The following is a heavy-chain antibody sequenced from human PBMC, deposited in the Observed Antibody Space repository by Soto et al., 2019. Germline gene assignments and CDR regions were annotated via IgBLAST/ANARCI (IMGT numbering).Heavy chain of an antibody. CDR1: EFTFSTYW. J-gene: IGHJ6*03. Sequence: GSLRLSCAASEFTFSTYWMHWVRQAPGKGLVWVSRISSDGSSTNYADSVKGRFTISRDNAKNTLSLQMNSLTAEDTAVYYCVRDPVPAAKNFRYYYMDVWGKGTTVTVSS. CDR2: ISSDGSST. V-gene: IGHV3-74*01. CDR3: VRDPVPAAKNFRYYYMDV. D-gene: IGHD2-2*01.